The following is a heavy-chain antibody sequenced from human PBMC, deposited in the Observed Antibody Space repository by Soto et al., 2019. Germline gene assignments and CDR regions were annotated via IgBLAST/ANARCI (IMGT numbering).Heavy chain of an antibody. V-gene: IGHV3-23*01. D-gene: IGHD3-3*01. Sequence: GGSLRLSCAASGFTFSSYAMSWVRQAPGKGLEWVSAISGSGGSTYYADSVKGRFTISRDNSKNTLYLQMNSLRAEDTAVYYCAKVSELGITIFGGTYYFDYWGQGTLVTVSS. CDR3: AKVSELGITIFGGTYYFDY. J-gene: IGHJ4*02. CDR2: ISGSGGST. CDR1: GFTFSSYA.